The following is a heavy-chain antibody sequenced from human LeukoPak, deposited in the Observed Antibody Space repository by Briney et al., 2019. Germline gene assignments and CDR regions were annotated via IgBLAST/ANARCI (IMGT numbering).Heavy chain of an antibody. J-gene: IGHJ6*02. D-gene: IGHD1-26*01. CDR1: GGSISSYY. V-gene: IGHV4-59*01. CDR3: ARVAPIVGATDYYYGMDV. Sequence: SETLSLTCTVSGGSISSYYWSWIRQPPGKGLEWIGYIYYSGSTNYNPSLKSRVTISVDTSKNQFSLKLSSVTAAGTAVYYCARVAPIVGATDYYYGMDVWGQGTTVTVSS. CDR2: IYYSGST.